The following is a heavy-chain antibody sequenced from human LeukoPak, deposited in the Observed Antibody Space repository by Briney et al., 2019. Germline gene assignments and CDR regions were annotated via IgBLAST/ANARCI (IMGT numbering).Heavy chain of an antibody. V-gene: IGHV4-34*01. J-gene: IGHJ3*02. Sequence: SETLSLTCAVYGGSFSGYYWSWIRQPPGKGLEWIGEINHSGSTNYNPSLKSRVTISVDTSKNQFSLKPSSVTAADTAVYYCARVTRRYLSIAAHRAFDIWGQGTMVTVSS. CDR3: ARVTRRYLSIAAHRAFDI. CDR1: GGSFSGYY. D-gene: IGHD6-6*01. CDR2: INHSGST.